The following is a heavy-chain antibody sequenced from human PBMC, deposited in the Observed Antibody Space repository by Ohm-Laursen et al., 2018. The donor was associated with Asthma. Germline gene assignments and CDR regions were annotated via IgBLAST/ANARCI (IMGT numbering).Heavy chain of an antibody. D-gene: IGHD3-16*01. V-gene: IGHV3-33*01. CDR3: ARGGDKTNAYYYYYGMDV. CDR1: GFTFSSYG. J-gene: IGHJ6*02. CDR2: IWYDGSNK. Sequence: SLRLSCSASGFTFSSYGMHWVRQAPGKGLEWVAVIWYDGSNKYYADSAKGRFTISRDNAKNSLYLQMNSLRAEDTALYYCARGGDKTNAYYYYYGMDVWGQGTTVTVSS.